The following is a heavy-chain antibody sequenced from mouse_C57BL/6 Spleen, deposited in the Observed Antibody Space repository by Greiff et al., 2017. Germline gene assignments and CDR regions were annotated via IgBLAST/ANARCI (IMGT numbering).Heavy chain of an antibody. Sequence: QVQLQQSGAELAKPGASVKLSCKASGYTFTSYWMHWVKQRPGQGLEWIGYINPSSGYTKYNQKFKDKATLTADKSSSTAYMQLSSLTYEDSAVYYCARVYDGYLYYFDYWGQGTTLTVSS. D-gene: IGHD2-3*01. J-gene: IGHJ2*01. CDR3: ARVYDGYLYYFDY. CDR1: GYTFTSYW. CDR2: INPSSGYT. V-gene: IGHV1-7*01.